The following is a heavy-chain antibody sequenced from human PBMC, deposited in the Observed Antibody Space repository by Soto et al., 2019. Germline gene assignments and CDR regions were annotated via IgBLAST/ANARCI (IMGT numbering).Heavy chain of an antibody. CDR2: ISSSSSYI. Sequence: PGGSLRLSCAASGFTFSSYSMNWVRQAPGKGLEWVSSISSSSSYIYYADSVKGRFTISRDNAKNSLYLQMNSLRAEDTAVYYCARDRGTDLFSPPNDYWGQGTLVTVSS. V-gene: IGHV3-21*01. D-gene: IGHD1-7*01. CDR1: GFTFSSYS. J-gene: IGHJ4*02. CDR3: ARDRGTDLFSPPNDY.